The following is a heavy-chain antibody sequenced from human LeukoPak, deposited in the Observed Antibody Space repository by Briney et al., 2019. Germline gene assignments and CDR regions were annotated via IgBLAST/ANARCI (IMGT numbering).Heavy chain of an antibody. J-gene: IGHJ4*02. CDR3: ARGLSGWYGGAYDY. CDR1: GGSFSGYY. Sequence: SETRSLTCAVYGGSFSGYYWSWIRQPPGKGLEWIGEINHSGSTNYNPSLKSRVTISVDTSKNQFSLKLSSVTAADTAVYYCARGLSGWYGGAYDYWGQGTLVTVSS. CDR2: INHSGST. D-gene: IGHD6-19*01. V-gene: IGHV4-34*01.